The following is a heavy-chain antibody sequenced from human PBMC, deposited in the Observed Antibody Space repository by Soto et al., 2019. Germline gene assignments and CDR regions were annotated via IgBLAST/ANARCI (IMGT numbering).Heavy chain of an antibody. D-gene: IGHD1-26*01. CDR3: ARDLGGSYYAPVDY. CDR2: ISAYNGNT. CDR1: GYTFPSYG. Sequence: QVQLVQSGAEVKKPGASVKVSCKASGYTFPSYGISWVRQAPGKGLEWMGWISAYNGNTKNAQKLQGRVTMTTDTSTSTAYMELRSLRSDDTAVYYCARDLGGSYYAPVDYWGQGTLVTVSS. V-gene: IGHV1-18*01. J-gene: IGHJ4*02.